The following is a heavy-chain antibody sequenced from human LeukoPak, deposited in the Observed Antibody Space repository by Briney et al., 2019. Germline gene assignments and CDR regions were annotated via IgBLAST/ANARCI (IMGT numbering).Heavy chain of an antibody. V-gene: IGHV3-21*01. CDR2: ISGSGSYI. J-gene: IGHJ3*02. D-gene: IGHD2-15*01. Sequence: GGSLRLSCAASGFTFSSYSMNWVRQAPGKGLEWVSYISGSGSYIYYADSVKGRFTISRDNAKNSFHLQMDSLRAEDTAVYYCARDSSTLVVVGATRAFDIWGQGTMVTVSS. CDR3: ARDSSTLVVVGATRAFDI. CDR1: GFTFSSYS.